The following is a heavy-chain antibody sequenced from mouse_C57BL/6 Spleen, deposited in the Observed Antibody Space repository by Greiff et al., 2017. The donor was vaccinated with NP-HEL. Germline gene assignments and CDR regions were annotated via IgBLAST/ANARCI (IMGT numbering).Heavy chain of an antibody. D-gene: IGHD1-1*01. V-gene: IGHV1-26*01. CDR2: INPNNGGT. CDR1: GYTFTDYY. CDR3: ARWPDYYGSWMDD. Sequence: EVQLQQSGPELVKPGASVKISCKASGYTFTDYYMNWVKQSHGKSLEWIGDINPNNGGTSYNQKFKGKATLTVDKSSSTAYMELRSLTSEDSAVYYCARWPDYYGSWMDDWGQGASVTVSS. J-gene: IGHJ4*01.